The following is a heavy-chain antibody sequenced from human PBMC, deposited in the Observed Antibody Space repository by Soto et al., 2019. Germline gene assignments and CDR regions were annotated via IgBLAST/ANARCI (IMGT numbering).Heavy chain of an antibody. Sequence: PSETLSLTCAVYGGSFSGYYWSWIRQPPGKGLEWIGEINHSGSTNYNPSLKSRVTISVDTSKNQFSLKLSSVTAADTAVYYCARVPCWSGDDAFDIWGQGTIVTVSS. CDR1: GGSFSGYY. CDR3: ARVPCWSGDDAFDI. D-gene: IGHD3-3*01. V-gene: IGHV4-34*01. CDR2: INHSGST. J-gene: IGHJ3*02.